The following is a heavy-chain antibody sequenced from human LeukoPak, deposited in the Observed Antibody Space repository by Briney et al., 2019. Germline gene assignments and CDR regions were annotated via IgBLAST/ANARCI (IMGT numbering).Heavy chain of an antibody. CDR2: INPNSGGT. CDR1: GYTFTGYY. J-gene: IGHJ3*02. CDR3: AREKGSDTGAFDI. Sequence: ASVRVSCKASGYTFTGYYMHWVRQAPGQGLEWMGWINPNSGGTNYAQKFQGRVTMTRDTSISTAYMELSRPRSDDTAVYYCAREKGSDTGAFDIWGQGTMVTVSS. V-gene: IGHV1-2*02. D-gene: IGHD2-21*01.